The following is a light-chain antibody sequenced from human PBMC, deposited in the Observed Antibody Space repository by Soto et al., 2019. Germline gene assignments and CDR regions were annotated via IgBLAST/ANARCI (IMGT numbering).Light chain of an antibody. V-gene: IGLV1-44*01. J-gene: IGLJ2*01. CDR2: TNF. Sequence: QSVLTQPSSVSGTPGQRVTISCSGSDSNIGSNTVNWYQQLPGAAPQLLIYTNFQRPSGIPDRFSGSKSVTSASLAISGPQSEDEAHYYCAVWDDSLNGWAFGGGTKLTVL. CDR1: DSNIGSNT. CDR3: AVWDDSLNGWA.